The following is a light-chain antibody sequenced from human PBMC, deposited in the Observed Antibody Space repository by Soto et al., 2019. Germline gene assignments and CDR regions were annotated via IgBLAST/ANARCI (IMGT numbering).Light chain of an antibody. J-gene: IGKJ2*01. CDR1: QTISSW. CDR2: KAS. V-gene: IGKV1-5*03. Sequence: IQRTHSPSTLSASFGDIVTITFRASQTISSWLAWYQQKPGQSPKLLIYKASTLEGGVSSRFSGSGSGTEFTLTISNLQPDDFATYYCQQYNTYYTFGQGTKVDIK. CDR3: QQYNTYYT.